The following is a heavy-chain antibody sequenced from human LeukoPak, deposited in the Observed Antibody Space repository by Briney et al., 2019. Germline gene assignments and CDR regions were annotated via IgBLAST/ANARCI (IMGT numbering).Heavy chain of an antibody. CDR2: ISGGGETS. D-gene: IGHD4-17*01. CDR1: GFTFNNYA. CDR3: ARDYADYVGYFFFDY. Sequence: GGSLRLSCAASGFTFNNYAMNWVRQAPGKGLEWVSSISGGGETSYYADSAKGRFTISRDNSQNTLYLQMSSLRAEDTAVYYCARDYADYVGYFFFDYWGQGTLVTVSS. V-gene: IGHV3-23*01. J-gene: IGHJ4*02.